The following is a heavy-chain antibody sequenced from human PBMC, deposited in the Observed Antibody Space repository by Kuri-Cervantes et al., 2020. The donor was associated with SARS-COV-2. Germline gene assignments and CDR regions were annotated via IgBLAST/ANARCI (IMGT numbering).Heavy chain of an antibody. CDR2: ISSSSSYI. V-gene: IGHV3-21*01. J-gene: IGHJ6*02. Sequence: GESLKISCASGFTFSSYSMNWVRQAPGKGLEWVSSISSSSSYIYYADSVKGRFTISRDNAKNSLYLQMNSLRAEDTAVYYCARALRGYSYGYYCGMDVWGQGTTVNVSS. CDR1: GFTFSSYS. D-gene: IGHD5-18*01. CDR3: ARALRGYSYGYYCGMDV.